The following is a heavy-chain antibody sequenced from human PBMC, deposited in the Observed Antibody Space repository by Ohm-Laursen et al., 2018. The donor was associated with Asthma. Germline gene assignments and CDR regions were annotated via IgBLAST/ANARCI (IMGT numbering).Heavy chain of an antibody. V-gene: IGHV3-30*18. Sequence: SLRLSCTASGFTFTSYDMYWVRQAPDKGLEFVAVIWYGGTNKYYADSVKGRFTISRDNSKNTLYLQMNSLRAEDTAVYHCAKDIEHYDFWSGYNPDYWGQGTLVTVSS. J-gene: IGHJ4*02. CDR1: GFTFTSYD. CDR2: IWYGGTNK. D-gene: IGHD3-3*01. CDR3: AKDIEHYDFWSGYNPDY.